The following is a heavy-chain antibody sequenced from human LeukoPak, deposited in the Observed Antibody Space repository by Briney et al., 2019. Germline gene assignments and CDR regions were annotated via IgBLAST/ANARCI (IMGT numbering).Heavy chain of an antibody. Sequence: ASVKVSCKASGYTFTGCYMHWVRQAPGQGLEWMGWINPNSGGTNYAQKFQGRVTMTRDTSISTAYMELSRLRSDDTAVYYCARGPPWGYYMDVWGKGTTVTVSS. V-gene: IGHV1-2*02. CDR3: ARGPPWGYYMDV. CDR1: GYTFTGCY. D-gene: IGHD7-27*01. CDR2: INPNSGGT. J-gene: IGHJ6*03.